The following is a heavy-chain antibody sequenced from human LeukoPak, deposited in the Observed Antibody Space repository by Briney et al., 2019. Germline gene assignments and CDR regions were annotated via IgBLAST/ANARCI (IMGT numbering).Heavy chain of an antibody. CDR3: AKLESITEMSAIDIFDY. Sequence: GGSLRLSCSVSGVTLNVYDIHWVRQAPGKGLQWVAYLRSDGTKKSYADSVEGRFTISRDTSKNTVFLQMNSLRAEDTAVYFCAKLESITEMSAIDIFDYWGQGILVTVSS. CDR1: GVTLNVYD. J-gene: IGHJ4*02. CDR2: LRSDGTKK. V-gene: IGHV3-30*02. D-gene: IGHD5-24*01.